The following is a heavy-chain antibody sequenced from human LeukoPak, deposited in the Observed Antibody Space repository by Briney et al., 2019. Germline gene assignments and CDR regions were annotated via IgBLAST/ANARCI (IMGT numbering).Heavy chain of an antibody. D-gene: IGHD6-6*01. Sequence: SETLSLTCAVSGNSFSSDNWWSWIRQPPGKGLEWIGEINHSGSTNYNPSLKSRVTISVDTSKNQFSLKLSSVTAADTAVYYCARGLSKGGSSIAARPPGYWGQGTLVTVSS. V-gene: IGHV4-4*02. J-gene: IGHJ4*02. CDR1: GNSFSSDNW. CDR3: ARGLSKGGSSIAARPPGY. CDR2: INHSGST.